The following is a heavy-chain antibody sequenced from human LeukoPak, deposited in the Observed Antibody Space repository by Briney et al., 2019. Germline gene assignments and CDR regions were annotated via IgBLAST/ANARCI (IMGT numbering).Heavy chain of an antibody. V-gene: IGHV1-69*06. CDR1: GGTFSSYA. J-gene: IGHJ6*03. D-gene: IGHD2-21*02. CDR3: ARGDVKVTGKAYYYYYMDV. CDR2: IIPIFGTA. Sequence: ASVKVSCKASGGTFSSYAISWVRQAPGQGLEWMGGIIPIFGTANYAQKFQGRVTITADKSTSTAYMELSSLRSEDTAVYYCARGDVKVTGKAYYYYYMDVWGKGTTVTVSS.